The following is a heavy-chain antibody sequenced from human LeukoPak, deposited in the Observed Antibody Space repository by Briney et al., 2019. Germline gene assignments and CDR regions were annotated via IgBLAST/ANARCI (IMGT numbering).Heavy chain of an antibody. D-gene: IGHD2-8*01. J-gene: IGHJ3*02. Sequence: SETLSLTCTVSGGSISSYYWSWIRQPPGKGLEWIGYIYYSGSTNYNPSLKSRVTISVDTSKNQFSLKLSSVTAADTAVYYCARVRPSGVYAGKLDFDIWGQGTMVTVSS. CDR1: GGSISSYY. V-gene: IGHV4-59*01. CDR2: IYYSGST. CDR3: ARVRPSGVYAGKLDFDI.